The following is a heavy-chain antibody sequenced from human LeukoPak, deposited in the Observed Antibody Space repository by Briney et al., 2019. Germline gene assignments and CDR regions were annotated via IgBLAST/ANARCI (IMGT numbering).Heavy chain of an antibody. Sequence: SETLSLTCTVSGASISSDYWNWLRQPPGQGLEWIGHVYHSGSTNYNPSLKSRVTISVDTSKNQFSLKLCSVTAADTAVYYCARAGNYYYSSGYYSHFDYWGQGTLVTVSS. CDR1: GASISSDY. CDR2: VYHSGST. CDR3: ARAGNYYYSSGYYSHFDY. J-gene: IGHJ4*02. V-gene: IGHV4-59*01. D-gene: IGHD3-22*01.